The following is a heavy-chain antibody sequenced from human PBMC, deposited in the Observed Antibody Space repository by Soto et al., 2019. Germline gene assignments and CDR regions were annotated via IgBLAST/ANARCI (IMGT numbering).Heavy chain of an antibody. J-gene: IGHJ6*02. V-gene: IGHV3-33*08. CDR1: GFTFSSYG. Sequence: GGSLRLSCAASGFTFSSYGMHWVRQAPGKGLEWVAVIWHDGNNKYYADSVRGRFIISRDNSKNRLYLQMNSLRAEDTAVYYCASDLVGASDSYGLDVWGQGTPVTVSS. CDR2: IWHDGNNK. CDR3: ASDLVGASDSYGLDV. D-gene: IGHD1-26*01.